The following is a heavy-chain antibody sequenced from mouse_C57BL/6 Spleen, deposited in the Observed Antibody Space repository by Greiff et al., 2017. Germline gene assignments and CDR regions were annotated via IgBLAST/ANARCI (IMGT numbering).Heavy chain of an antibody. Sequence: VQLQQPGAELVRPGSSVKLSCKASGYTFTRYWMDWVKQRPGQGLEWIGNIYPSDSETHYNQKFKDKATLTVDKSSSTAYMQLSSLTSEDSAVYYCARDYGSSRFAYWGQGTLVTVSA. V-gene: IGHV1-61*01. CDR3: ARDYGSSRFAY. CDR2: IYPSDSET. CDR1: GYTFTRYW. J-gene: IGHJ3*01. D-gene: IGHD1-1*01.